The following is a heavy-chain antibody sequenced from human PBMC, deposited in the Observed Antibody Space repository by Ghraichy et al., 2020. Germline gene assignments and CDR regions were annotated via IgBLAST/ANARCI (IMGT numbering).Heavy chain of an antibody. CDR3: ARVGCSGGTCYSYDAFDV. CDR1: GFNLSSYS. D-gene: IGHD2-15*01. CDR2: ISSSSSYI. Sequence: GGSPRLSCAEFGFNLSSYSMNWVRQAPGKGLEWVSSISSSSSYIDYADSVKGRFTISRGNAKNSLYLQMNSLRAEDTAVYYCARVGCSGGTCYSYDAFDVWGQGTMVTVSS. V-gene: IGHV3-21*01. J-gene: IGHJ3*01.